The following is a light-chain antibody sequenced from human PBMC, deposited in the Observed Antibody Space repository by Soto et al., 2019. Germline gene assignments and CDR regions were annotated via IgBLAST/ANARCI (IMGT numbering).Light chain of an antibody. CDR1: SSDVGGYNY. CDR3: SSYTSSSTHYV. CDR2: EVS. Sequence: QSSLTHPASVSGSPGQSITISCTGTSSDVGGYNYVSWYQQYPGKAPKLMIYEVSNRPSGVSNRFSGSKSGNTASLTISGLQAEDEADYYCSSYTSSSTHYVFGTGTKVTVL. V-gene: IGLV2-14*01. J-gene: IGLJ1*01.